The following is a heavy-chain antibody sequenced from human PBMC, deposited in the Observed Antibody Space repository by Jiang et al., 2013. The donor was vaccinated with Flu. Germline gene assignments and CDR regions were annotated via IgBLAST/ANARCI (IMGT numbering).Heavy chain of an antibody. V-gene: IGHV2-70*04. Sequence: KPTQTLTLTCTFSGFSLSTSGMRVSWIRQPPGKALEWLARIDWDDDKFYSTSLKTRLTISKDTSKNQVVLTMTNMDPVDTATYYCARIRSEGSRGNYYYYGMDVWGPRDHGSPSPQ. J-gene: IGHJ6*01. CDR3: ARIRSEGSRGNYYYYGMDV. D-gene: IGHD1-14*01. CDR2: IDWDDDK. CDR1: GFSLSTSGMR.